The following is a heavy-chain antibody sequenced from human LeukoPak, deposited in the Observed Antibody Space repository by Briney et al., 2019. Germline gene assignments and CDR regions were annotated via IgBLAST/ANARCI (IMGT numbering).Heavy chain of an antibody. V-gene: IGHV1-8*01. CDR2: MNPNSGNT. CDR3: ARDADTAMVRNYDYYGMDV. CDR1: GYTFTNYD. Sequence: GASVKVSCKASGYTFTNYDINWVRPATGQGLEWMGWMNPNSGNTGYAQKFQGRVTMTRNTSISTAYMELSSLRSEDTAVYYCARDADTAMVRNYDYYGMDVWGQGTTVTVSS. D-gene: IGHD5-18*01. J-gene: IGHJ6*02.